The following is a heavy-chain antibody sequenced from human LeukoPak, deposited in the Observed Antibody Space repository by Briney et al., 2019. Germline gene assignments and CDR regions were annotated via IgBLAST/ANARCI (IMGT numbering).Heavy chain of an antibody. CDR1: GYTFTSYG. Sequence: GASVKVSCKASGYTFTSYGIGWVRQAPGQGLEWMGWISAYNGNTNYAQKLQGRVTMTTDTSTSTAYMELRSLRSDDTAVYYCARVVGATDPPYYFDYWGQGTLVTVSS. CDR3: ARVVGATDPPYYFDY. CDR2: ISAYNGNT. J-gene: IGHJ4*02. V-gene: IGHV1-18*01. D-gene: IGHD1-26*01.